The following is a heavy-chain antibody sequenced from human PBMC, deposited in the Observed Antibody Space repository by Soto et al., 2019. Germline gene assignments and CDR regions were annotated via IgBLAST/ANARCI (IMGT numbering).Heavy chain of an antibody. D-gene: IGHD6-13*01. CDR3: ARHAEGGDSSWLFDY. J-gene: IGHJ4*02. CDR1: GYSFTSYW. CDR2: IYPGDSDT. V-gene: IGHV5-51*01. Sequence: LGESLKISCKGSGYSFTSYWIGWVRQMPGKGLEWMGIIYPGDSDTRYSPSFQGQVTISADKSISTAYLQWSSLKASDTAMYYCARHAEGGDSSWLFDYWGQGTLVTVSS.